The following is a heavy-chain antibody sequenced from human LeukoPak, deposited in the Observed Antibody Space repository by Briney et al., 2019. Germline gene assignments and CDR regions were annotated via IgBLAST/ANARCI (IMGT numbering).Heavy chain of an antibody. V-gene: IGHV4-34*01. CDR1: GGSFSGYY. CDR2: INHSGST. D-gene: IGHD2-8*01. Sequence: SETLSLTCAVYGGSFSGYYWSWIRQPPGKGLEWIGEINHSGSTNYNPSLKSRVTISVDTSKNQFSLKLSSVTAADTAVYYCARGGPNDPFDWYFDVWGRGTLVTVSS. J-gene: IGHJ2*01. CDR3: ARGGPNDPFDWYFDV.